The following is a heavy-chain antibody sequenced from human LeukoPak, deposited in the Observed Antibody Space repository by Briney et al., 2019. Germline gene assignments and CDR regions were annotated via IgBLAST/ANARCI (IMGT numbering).Heavy chain of an antibody. CDR2: IYPGDSDT. Sequence: GESLKISCKGSGYSFTSYWIGWVRQMPGKGLEWMGIIYPGDSDTRYSPSFQGQVTISDDKSISTAYLQWSSLKASDTAMYYCARQTYDYYGSGSHDYWGQGTLVTVSS. CDR1: GYSFTSYW. CDR3: ARQTYDYYGSGSHDY. D-gene: IGHD3-10*01. J-gene: IGHJ4*02. V-gene: IGHV5-51*01.